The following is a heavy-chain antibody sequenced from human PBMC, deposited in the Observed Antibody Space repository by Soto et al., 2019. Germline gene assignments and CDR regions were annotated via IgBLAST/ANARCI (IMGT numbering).Heavy chain of an antibody. J-gene: IGHJ4*02. CDR1: GYTFTSYA. CDR2: INAGNGNT. V-gene: IGHV1-3*01. CDR3: ARASSSPGYSYPAAFDY. Sequence: ASVKVSCKASGYTFTSYAMHWVRQAPGQRLEWMGWINAGNGNTKYSQKFQGRVTITRDTSASTAYMELSSLRSEDTAVYYCARASSSPGYSYPAAFDYWGQGTLVTVSS. D-gene: IGHD5-18*01.